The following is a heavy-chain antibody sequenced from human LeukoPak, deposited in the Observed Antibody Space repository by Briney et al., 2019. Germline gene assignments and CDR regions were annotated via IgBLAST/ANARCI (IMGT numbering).Heavy chain of an antibody. V-gene: IGHV3-20*04. CDR3: AKGLAANWYNWFDP. D-gene: IGHD6-13*01. Sequence: GGSLRLSCAASGFTFDDYGMSWVRQAPGKGLEWVSGINWNGGSTGYADSVKGRFTISRDNSKNTLYLQMNSLRAEDTAVYYCAKGLAANWYNWFDPWGQGTLVTVSS. CDR2: INWNGGST. J-gene: IGHJ5*02. CDR1: GFTFDDYG.